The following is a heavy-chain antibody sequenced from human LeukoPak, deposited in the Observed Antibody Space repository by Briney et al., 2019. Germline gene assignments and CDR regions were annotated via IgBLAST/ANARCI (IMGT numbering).Heavy chain of an antibody. CDR2: INWDSTST. V-gene: IGHV3-20*04. CDR1: GFIFDHFG. D-gene: IGHD2-15*01. Sequence: GGSLRLSCATSGFIFDHFGMNWVRQVPGKGLEWVSGINWDSTSTNYVDSVRGRFTISRDNAKNSLYLQMNSLRVEDTALYYCARDLKYCTGGMCYSTAVADSWGQGTLVTVSS. J-gene: IGHJ4*02. CDR3: ARDLKYCTGGMCYSTAVADS.